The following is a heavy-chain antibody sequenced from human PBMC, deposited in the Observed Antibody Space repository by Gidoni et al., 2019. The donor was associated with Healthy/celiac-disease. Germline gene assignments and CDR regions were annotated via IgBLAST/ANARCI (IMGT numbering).Heavy chain of an antibody. CDR1: GFTFSSYA. J-gene: IGHJ4*02. V-gene: IGHV3-64*01. D-gene: IGHD3-10*01. CDR2: ISSNGGST. Sequence: EVQLVESGGGLVQPGGSLRLSCAASGFTFSSYAMHWVRQAPGKGMEYVSAISSNGGSTYYANSVKGRFTISRDNSKNTLYLQMGSLRAEDMAVYYCARGLDYYGSGSYYNPPFDYWGQGTLVTVSS. CDR3: ARGLDYYGSGSYYNPPFDY.